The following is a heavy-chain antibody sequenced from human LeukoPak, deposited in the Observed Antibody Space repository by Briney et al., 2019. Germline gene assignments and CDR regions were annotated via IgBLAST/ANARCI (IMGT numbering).Heavy chain of an antibody. V-gene: IGHV3-23*01. CDR2: ITGGAGYT. CDR3: VRRDGDPDY. J-gene: IGHJ4*02. CDR1: ESLFSTSA. D-gene: IGHD4-17*01. Sequence: GGSVRLSCEVSESLFSTSAMSWVRQTPGKGLEWVSSITGGAGYTYCADFVAGRFTISRDNSKKMVYLQMRSLRVEDTAVYYCVRRDGDPDYWGQGILVSVSS.